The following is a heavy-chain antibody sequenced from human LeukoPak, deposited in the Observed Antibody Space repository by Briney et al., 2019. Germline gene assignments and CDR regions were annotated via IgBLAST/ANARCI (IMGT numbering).Heavy chain of an antibody. V-gene: IGHV5-51*01. D-gene: IGHD6-19*01. CDR1: GYSFTNYW. CDR3: ARHQGYSSGWYFDY. J-gene: IGHJ4*02. CDR2: IYPGDSDT. Sequence: GESLKISCKTSGYSFTNYWIGWVRQMPGRGLEWMGIIYPGDSDTRYSPSFEGQVTISADKSISTAHLQWSSLKASDTAMYYCARHQGYSSGWYFDYWGQGTLVTVSS.